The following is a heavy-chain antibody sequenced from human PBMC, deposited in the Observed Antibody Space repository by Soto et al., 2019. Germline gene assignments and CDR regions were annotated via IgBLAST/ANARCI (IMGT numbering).Heavy chain of an antibody. D-gene: IGHD3-16*01. J-gene: IGHJ6*02. CDR2: ISYDGSNK. V-gene: IGHV3-30-3*01. Sequence: LRLSCAASGFTFSSYAMHWVRQAPGKGLEWVAVISYDGSNKYYADSVKGRFTISRDNSKNTLYLQMNSLGAEDTAVYYCARDLGFTPSYYYYGMDVWGQGTTVTVSS. CDR1: GFTFSSYA. CDR3: ARDLGFTPSYYYYGMDV.